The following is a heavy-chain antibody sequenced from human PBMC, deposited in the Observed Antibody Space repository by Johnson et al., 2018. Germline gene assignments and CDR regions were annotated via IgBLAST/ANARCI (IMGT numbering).Heavy chain of an antibody. CDR3: ARAKGGDYLAEYFQH. V-gene: IGHV3-30-3*01. CDR1: GFTFSSYA. J-gene: IGHJ1*01. D-gene: IGHD4-17*01. Sequence: VQLVETGGRVVQPGRSLRLSCSASGFTFSSYAMHWVRQAPGKGLEWVAVIPDDGSNKFYAESVKGQFTISRDNSKYTVYLQMHSLKAEDTAVFYCARAKGGDYLAEYFQHWGQGTLVTLSS. CDR2: IPDDGSNK.